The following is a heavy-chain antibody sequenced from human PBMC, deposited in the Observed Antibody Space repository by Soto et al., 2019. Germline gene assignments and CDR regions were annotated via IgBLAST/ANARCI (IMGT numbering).Heavy chain of an antibody. Sequence: PGGSLRLSCAASGFTFSSYSMNWARQAPGKGLEWVSSISSSSSYIYYADSVKGRFTISRDNAKNSLYLQMNSLRAEDTAVYYCARGSSGAFDIWGQGTMVTVSS. CDR3: ARGSSGAFDI. CDR2: ISSSSSYI. D-gene: IGHD6-25*01. J-gene: IGHJ3*02. V-gene: IGHV3-21*01. CDR1: GFTFSSYS.